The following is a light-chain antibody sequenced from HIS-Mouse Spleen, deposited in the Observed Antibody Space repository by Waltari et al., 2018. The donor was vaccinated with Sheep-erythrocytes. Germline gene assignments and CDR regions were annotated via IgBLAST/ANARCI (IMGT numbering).Light chain of an antibody. Sequence: QSALIRPRSLSGRPGQSVTISCTGPGIDVGGYNYVPWYPQHPGKAPKLMIDDVSKRPSGVPDRFSGSKSGNTASLTISGLQAEDEADYYCCSYAGSYNHVFATGTKVTVL. CDR2: DVS. V-gene: IGLV2-11*01. J-gene: IGLJ1*01. CDR3: CSYAGSYNHV. CDR1: GIDVGGYNY.